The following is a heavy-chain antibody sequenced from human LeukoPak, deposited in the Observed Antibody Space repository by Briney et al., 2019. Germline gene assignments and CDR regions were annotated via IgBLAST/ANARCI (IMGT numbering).Heavy chain of an antibody. CDR1: GFYISDYW. CDR2: IKEDGSDS. J-gene: IGHJ3*01. V-gene: IGHV3-7*01. Sequence: GGSLRLSCAGSGFYISDYWMTWVRQAPGKGLEWVANIKEDGSDSQYVGSVRGRFTISRDNAENSLYLQMNSLRAEDTAVYYCARDLSMNYGPVGDAFDLWGQGTIVTVSS. D-gene: IGHD3-10*01. CDR3: ARDLSMNYGPVGDAFDL.